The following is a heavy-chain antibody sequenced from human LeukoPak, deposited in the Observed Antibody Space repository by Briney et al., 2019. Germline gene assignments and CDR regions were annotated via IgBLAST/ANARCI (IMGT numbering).Heavy chain of an antibody. Sequence: ASVKVSCKASGYTFTAYHMHWVRQAPGQGLEWMGWINPNSGGTNYAQKFEGRVTMTRDTSISTAYMDLSRLRSDDTAVYYCARGYYDSSGYYRMDYWGQGTLVTVSS. V-gene: IGHV1-2*02. CDR2: INPNSGGT. CDR1: GYTFTAYH. D-gene: IGHD3-22*01. CDR3: ARGYYDSSGYYRMDY. J-gene: IGHJ4*02.